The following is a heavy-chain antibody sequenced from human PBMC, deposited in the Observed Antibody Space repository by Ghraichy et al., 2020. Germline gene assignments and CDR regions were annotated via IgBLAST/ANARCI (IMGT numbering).Heavy chain of an antibody. D-gene: IGHD1-26*01. V-gene: IGHV3-23*01. CDR2: ISGSGSTT. J-gene: IGHJ1*01. CDR3: AKHLHSGSYCFQD. Sequence: GGSLRLSCAASGFTFSNYAMSWVRQAPGKGLEWVSVISGSGSTTYFADSVKGRFTISRDNSKNTLYLQMNSLRAEDTAVYYCAKHLHSGSYCFQDWGQGTLVTVSS. CDR1: GFTFSNYA.